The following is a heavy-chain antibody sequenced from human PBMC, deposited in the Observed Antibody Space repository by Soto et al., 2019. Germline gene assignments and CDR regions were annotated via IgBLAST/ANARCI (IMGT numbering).Heavy chain of an antibody. CDR3: ASGVRYCGGDCYSGWFDP. D-gene: IGHD2-21*02. CDR1: GGTFSSYA. CDR2: IIPIFGTA. Sequence: VKVSCKASGGTFSSYAISWVRQAPGQGLEWMGGIIPIFGTANYAQKFQGRVTITADKSTSTAYMELSSLRSEDTAVYYCASGVRYCGGDCYSGWFDPWGQGTLVTVSS. J-gene: IGHJ5*02. V-gene: IGHV1-69*06.